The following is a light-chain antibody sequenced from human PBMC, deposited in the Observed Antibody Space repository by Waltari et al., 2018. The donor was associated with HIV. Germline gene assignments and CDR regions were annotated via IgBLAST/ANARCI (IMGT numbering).Light chain of an antibody. Sequence: EIVLTQSPGTLSLSPGERATLSCRASQSVSSSYLAWYQQKPGQAPRHLIYGASSRATGIPDRFSGSGSGTDFTLTISRLEPEDFAVYYCQQYGSPWTFGQGTKVEIK. CDR1: QSVSSSY. CDR2: GAS. J-gene: IGKJ1*01. V-gene: IGKV3-20*01. CDR3: QQYGSPWT.